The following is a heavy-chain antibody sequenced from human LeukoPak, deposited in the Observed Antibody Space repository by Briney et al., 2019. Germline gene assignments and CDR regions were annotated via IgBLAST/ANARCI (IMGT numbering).Heavy chain of an antibody. CDR3: ARVLGYYDSSGYYYEDAFDI. J-gene: IGHJ3*02. Sequence: ASVKVSCKASGYTFTGYYMHWVRQAPGQGLEWMGWINPNSGGTNYAQKFQGRVTMTRDTSISTAYMELSSLRSEDTAVYYCARVLGYYDSSGYYYEDAFDIWGQGTMVTVSS. V-gene: IGHV1-2*02. CDR2: INPNSGGT. D-gene: IGHD3-22*01. CDR1: GYTFTGYY.